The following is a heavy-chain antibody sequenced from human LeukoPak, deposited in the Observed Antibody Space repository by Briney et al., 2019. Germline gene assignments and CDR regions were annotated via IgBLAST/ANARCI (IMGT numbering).Heavy chain of an antibody. Sequence: GGSLRLSCAASGFTFSSYAMSWVRQAPGKGLEWVSAISGSGGSTYYADSVKGRFTISRDNCKNTLYLQMNSLRAEDTAVYYCAKDRRFIQLCLWGQGTLVTVSS. CDR2: ISGSGGST. V-gene: IGHV3-23*01. CDR1: GFTFSSYA. D-gene: IGHD5-18*01. J-gene: IGHJ4*02. CDR3: AKDRRFIQLCL.